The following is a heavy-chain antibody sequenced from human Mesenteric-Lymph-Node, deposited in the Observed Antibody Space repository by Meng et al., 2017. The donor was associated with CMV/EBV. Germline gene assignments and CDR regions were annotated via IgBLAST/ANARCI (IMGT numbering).Heavy chain of an antibody. Sequence: ETLSLTCTVSGGSISSSSYYWGWIRQPPGKGLEWVANINRDGSEEYYVDSVKGRFTVSRDNAKNSLYLQMNSLRAEDTAVYYCARYIYYRIHLWTPHFDYWGQGALVTVSS. D-gene: IGHD5-18*01. J-gene: IGHJ4*02. V-gene: IGHV3-7*01. CDR2: INRDGSEE. CDR1: GGSISSSSYY. CDR3: ARYIYYRIHLWTPHFDY.